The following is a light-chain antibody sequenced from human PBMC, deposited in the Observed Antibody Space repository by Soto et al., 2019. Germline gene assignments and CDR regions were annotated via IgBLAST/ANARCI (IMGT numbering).Light chain of an antibody. CDR3: PQYSSSPVT. J-gene: IGKJ1*01. CDR1: PSVGSAR. Sequence: EIVLTQSPGTLSLSPGERATLSCRASPSVGSARLAWYQQKPGQAPRLLIYDASTRATDIPDKFSVSGSGTDFTLTFSRLEPEAFALYYCPQYSSSPVTFGQGTKVQIK. V-gene: IGKV3-20*01. CDR2: DAS.